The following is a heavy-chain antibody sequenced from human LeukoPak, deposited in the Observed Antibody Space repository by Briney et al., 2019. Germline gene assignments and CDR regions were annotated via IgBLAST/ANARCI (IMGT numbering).Heavy chain of an antibody. D-gene: IGHD2-15*01. Sequence: GGSLRLSCAASGFTFSSYGMHWVRQAPGKGLEWVAVISYDGSNKYYADSVKGRFTISRDNSKNTLYLQMNSLRAEDTAVYYCAKERLVWWELPVRYAFDIWGQGTMVTVSS. CDR2: ISYDGSNK. J-gene: IGHJ3*02. V-gene: IGHV3-30*18. CDR3: AKERLVWWELPVRYAFDI. CDR1: GFTFSSYG.